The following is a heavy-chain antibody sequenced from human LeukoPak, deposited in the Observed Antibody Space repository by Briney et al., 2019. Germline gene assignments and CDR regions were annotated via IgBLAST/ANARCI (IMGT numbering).Heavy chain of an antibody. D-gene: IGHD6-19*01. Sequence: SETLSLTCAVYGGSFSGYYWSWIRQPPGKGLEWIGYIFYIGSTNYNPSLKSRVTISVDTSKNQFSLRLNSVTAADTAVYYCARGGYSSGWSYLYFDYWGQGTLVTVSS. CDR1: GGSFSGYY. CDR3: ARGGYSSGWSYLYFDY. CDR2: IFYIGST. V-gene: IGHV4-59*01. J-gene: IGHJ4*02.